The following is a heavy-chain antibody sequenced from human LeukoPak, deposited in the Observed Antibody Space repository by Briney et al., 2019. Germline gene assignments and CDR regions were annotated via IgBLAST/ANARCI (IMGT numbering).Heavy chain of an antibody. J-gene: IGHJ5*02. Sequence: PGGSLRLSCAASGFTFSSYAMYWVRQAPGKGLEWVAVISYDGSNKYYADSVKGRFTISRDNSKNTLYLQMNSLRAEDAAVYYCARGGYSSSRGPFDPWGQGTLVTVSS. CDR3: ARGGYSSSRGPFDP. CDR2: ISYDGSNK. CDR1: GFTFSSYA. D-gene: IGHD6-13*01. V-gene: IGHV3-30-3*01.